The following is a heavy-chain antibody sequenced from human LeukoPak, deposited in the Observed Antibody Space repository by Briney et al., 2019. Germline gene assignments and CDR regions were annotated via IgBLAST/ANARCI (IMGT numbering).Heavy chain of an antibody. CDR3: AKDRCSGGDCYPHRFDY. J-gene: IGHJ4*02. CDR2: ISGSGGTT. Sequence: PGGSLRLSCTASGFTFSSYAMSWVRQAPGKGLEWVSAISGSGGTTYYVDSVKGRFTISRDNSKNTLYLQMNSLRAEDTAVYYCAKDRCSGGDCYPHRFDYWGQGTLVTVSS. D-gene: IGHD2-21*02. V-gene: IGHV3-23*01. CDR1: GFTFSSYA.